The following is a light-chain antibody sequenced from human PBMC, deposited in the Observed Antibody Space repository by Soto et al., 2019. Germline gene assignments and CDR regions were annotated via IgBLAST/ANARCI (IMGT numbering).Light chain of an antibody. CDR1: SSNIGSNT. Sequence: QSVLTQPPSASGTPGQRVTISCSGSSSNIGSNTVNWYQQLPGTAPKLLIYSNNQRHSGVPDRFSGSKSGTSASLAISGLQSEDEADYYCAAWDDSLAYVFGTGTKVTVL. CDR2: SNN. J-gene: IGLJ1*01. V-gene: IGLV1-44*01. CDR3: AAWDDSLAYV.